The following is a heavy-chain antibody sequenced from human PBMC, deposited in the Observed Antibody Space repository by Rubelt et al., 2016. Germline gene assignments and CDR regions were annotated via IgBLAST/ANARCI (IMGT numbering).Heavy chain of an antibody. CDR1: GGSFSGYY. V-gene: IGHV4-34*01. Sequence: QVQLQQWGAGLLKPSETLSLTCAVYGGSFSGYYWSWIRQPPGKGLEWVGEINHSGSTNYNPSLKSQVTISVDTSKNQFTRHGSSVTAADTGVYCWARGAAPWYYGTNDYYLYWGPGSQVVVSS. D-gene: IGHD3-10*01. CDR2: INHSGST. J-gene: IGHJ4*02. CDR3: ARGAAPWYYGTNDYYLY.